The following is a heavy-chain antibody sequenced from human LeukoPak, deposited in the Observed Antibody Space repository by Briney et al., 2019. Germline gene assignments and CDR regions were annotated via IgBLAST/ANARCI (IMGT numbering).Heavy chain of an antibody. Sequence: GASVKVSCKTSGYTFTNYYIHWVRQAPGQGLECMGIINPNGGATSYTQKFQGRVTMTKDTSTSTVYMELSSLRSEDTAVYYCARVMVAWFGDKALDYWGQGTLVTVSS. J-gene: IGHJ4*02. V-gene: IGHV1-46*01. CDR3: ARVMVAWFGDKALDY. CDR1: GYTFTNYY. D-gene: IGHD3-10*01. CDR2: INPNGGAT.